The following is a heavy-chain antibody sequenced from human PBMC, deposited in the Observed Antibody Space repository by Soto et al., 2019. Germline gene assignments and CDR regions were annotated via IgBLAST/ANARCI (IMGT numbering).Heavy chain of an antibody. J-gene: IGHJ4*02. V-gene: IGHV1-69*01. CDR2: ISPMFGAA. D-gene: IGHD3-10*01. Sequence: QVQLVQSGAEMQKPGSSVKVSCQSSGGTFNTYAMNWVRQAPGQGPEWMGDISPMFGAANYAPKFQGSVTITAEESTGTSYMQLSSLTSDDTALYYCAREVQVHTPAFVYRGQGTLVTVSS. CDR3: AREVQVHTPAFVY. CDR1: GGTFNTYA.